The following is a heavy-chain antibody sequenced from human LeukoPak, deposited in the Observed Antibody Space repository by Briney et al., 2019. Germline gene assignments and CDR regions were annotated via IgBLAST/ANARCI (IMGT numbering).Heavy chain of an antibody. Sequence: GGSLRLSCAASGFTFSSYGMHWVRQAPGKGLEWVAFIRYDGSNKYYADSVKGRFTISRDNSKNTLYLQMNSLRAEDTAVYYCAKEPAPYTSSTGNMDVWGKGTTVTVSS. V-gene: IGHV3-30*02. CDR3: AKEPAPYTSSTGNMDV. D-gene: IGHD2-2*01. CDR2: IRYDGSNK. J-gene: IGHJ6*03. CDR1: GFTFSSYG.